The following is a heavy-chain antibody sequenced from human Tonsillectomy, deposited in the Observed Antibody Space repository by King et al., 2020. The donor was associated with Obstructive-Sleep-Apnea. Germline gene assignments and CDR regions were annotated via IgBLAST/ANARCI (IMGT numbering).Heavy chain of an antibody. Sequence: QLVQSGAEVKKPGESLKISCEGSGYNFTTYWITWVRQRPGKGLEWMASIDPSDAYTNYTPSVQGHVTISAAKSISTAYLRWSSLKASDTAMYDCARRAVAGNWCYFELWGRGTLVTVSS. D-gene: IGHD6-19*01. CDR2: IDPSDAYT. J-gene: IGHJ2*01. V-gene: IGHV5-10-1*01. CDR1: GYNFTTYW. CDR3: ARRAVAGNWCYFEL.